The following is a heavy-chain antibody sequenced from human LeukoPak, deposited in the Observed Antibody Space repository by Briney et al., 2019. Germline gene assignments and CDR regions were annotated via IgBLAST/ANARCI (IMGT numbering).Heavy chain of an antibody. CDR1: GFTVSSNY. CDR3: AKATLRTCSGARCYYFDN. V-gene: IGHV3-53*01. Sequence: PGGSLRLSCAASGFTVSSNYMSWVRQAPGKGLEWVSVIYSGGSTYYADSVKGRFTISRDNSKNTLYLQMNSLRAEDTAVYYCAKATLRTCSGARCYYFDNWGQGALVTVSS. J-gene: IGHJ4*02. D-gene: IGHD2-15*01. CDR2: IYSGGST.